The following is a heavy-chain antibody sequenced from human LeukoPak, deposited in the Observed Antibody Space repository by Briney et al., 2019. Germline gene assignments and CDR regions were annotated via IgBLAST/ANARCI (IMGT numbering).Heavy chain of an antibody. Sequence: SETLSLTCTVSGGSLSRYYWSWLRQPPGKGLEWIGYIYYSGSTKYNPSPKSRVTISVDTSKNQFSLKLCSVAAADTAVYYCARAGEAVAGTGWFDPWGQGTLVTVSS. CDR2: IYYSGST. CDR3: ARAGEAVAGTGWFDP. J-gene: IGHJ5*02. D-gene: IGHD6-19*01. V-gene: IGHV4-59*01. CDR1: GGSLSRYY.